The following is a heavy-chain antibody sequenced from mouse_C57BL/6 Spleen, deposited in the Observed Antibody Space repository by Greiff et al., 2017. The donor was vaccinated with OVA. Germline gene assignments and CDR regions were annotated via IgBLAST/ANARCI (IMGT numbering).Heavy chain of an antibody. V-gene: IGHV1-50*01. CDR2: IDPSDSYT. J-gene: IGHJ2*01. CDR3: ARRVYYSNYSYYFDY. D-gene: IGHD2-5*01. Sequence: VQLQQSGAELVKPGASVKLSCKASGYTFTSYWMQWVKQRPGQGLEWIGEIDPSDSYTNYNQKFKGKATLTVDTSSSTAYMQLSSLTSEDSAVYYCARRVYYSNYSYYFDYWGQGTTLTVSS. CDR1: GYTFTSYW.